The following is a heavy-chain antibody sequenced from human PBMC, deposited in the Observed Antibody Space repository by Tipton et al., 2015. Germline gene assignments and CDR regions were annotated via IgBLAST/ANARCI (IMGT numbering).Heavy chain of an antibody. CDR2: INSDGSTI. CDR1: GFTFSIFW. CDR3: ARGRNNAFDI. V-gene: IGHV3-74*01. J-gene: IGHJ3*02. Sequence: SLRLSCAASGFTFSIFWMHWVRQAPGKGLVWVSRINSDGSTIDYADSVKGRFTISRDNAKNTLYLQMNSLGGEDTAVYYCARGRNNAFDIWGQGTLVTVSS.